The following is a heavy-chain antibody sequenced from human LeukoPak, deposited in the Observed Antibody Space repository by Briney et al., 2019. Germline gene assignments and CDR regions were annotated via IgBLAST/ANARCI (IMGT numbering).Heavy chain of an antibody. J-gene: IGHJ4*02. Sequence: SETLSLTCTVSGGSISSGGYYWSWIRQHPGKGLEWIGYIYYSGSTYYNPSLKSRVTISVDTSKNQFSLKLSSVTAADTAVYYCARGYCSSTSCHGASDYWGQGTLVTVSS. CDR1: GGSISSGGYY. CDR2: IYYSGST. CDR3: ARGYCSSTSCHGASDY. V-gene: IGHV4-31*03. D-gene: IGHD2-2*01.